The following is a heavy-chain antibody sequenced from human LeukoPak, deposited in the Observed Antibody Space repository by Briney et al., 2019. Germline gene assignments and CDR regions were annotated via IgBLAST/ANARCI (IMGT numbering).Heavy chain of an antibody. D-gene: IGHD2-15*01. V-gene: IGHV1-18*01. CDR3: ARVTLSEIVVSDI. CDR2: ISSYNGNT. Sequence: ASVKVSCKASGYTFTSYAITWVRQAPGQGLEWMGWISSYNGNTNYAQKLQGRVTMTTETSTSTAYMELRSLRSDDTAVYYCARVTLSEIVVSDIWGQGTMVTVSS. CDR1: GYTFTSYA. J-gene: IGHJ3*02.